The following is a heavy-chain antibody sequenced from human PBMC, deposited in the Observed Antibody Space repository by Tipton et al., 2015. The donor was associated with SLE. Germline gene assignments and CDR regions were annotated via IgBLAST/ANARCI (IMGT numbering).Heavy chain of an antibody. CDR1: GFTFSDYY. CDR2: IVTTSATI. Sequence: SLRLSCAASGFTFSDYYMSWIRQAPGKGLEWLSYIVTTSATIYYADSVKGRFTISRDNAKNSLYLQMNSLRAEDTAVYYCATREKNYYGSGLDHWGQGTLVTVSS. J-gene: IGHJ4*02. CDR3: ATREKNYYGSGLDH. V-gene: IGHV3-11*01. D-gene: IGHD3-10*01.